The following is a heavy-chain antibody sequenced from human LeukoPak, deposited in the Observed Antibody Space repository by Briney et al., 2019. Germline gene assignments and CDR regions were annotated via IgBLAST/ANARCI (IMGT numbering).Heavy chain of an antibody. CDR3: ARVIRAAPGKGYFDY. CDR1: GFTFSSYA. V-gene: IGHV3-23*01. CDR2: ISGSGGST. J-gene: IGHJ4*02. Sequence: GGSLRLSCAASGFTFSSYAMSWVRQAPGKGLEWVSAISGSGGSTYYADSVKGRFTISRDNSKNTLYLQMNSLRAEDTAIYYCARVIRAAPGKGYFDYWGQGTLVTVSS. D-gene: IGHD6-13*01.